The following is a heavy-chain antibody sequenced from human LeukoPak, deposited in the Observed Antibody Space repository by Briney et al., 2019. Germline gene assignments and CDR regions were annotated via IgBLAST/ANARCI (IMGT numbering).Heavy chain of an antibody. CDR2: IIPIFGTA. J-gene: IGHJ6*02. CDR1: GGTFSSYA. V-gene: IGHV1-69*13. Sequence: SVKVSCKASGGTFSSYAISWVRQAPGQGLEWMGGIIPIFGTANYAQKFQGRVTITADESTSTAYMELSSLRSEDTAVYYCARAPITIFGVVINYYYGMDVWGQGTTVTVSS. D-gene: IGHD3-3*01. CDR3: ARAPITIFGVVINYYYGMDV.